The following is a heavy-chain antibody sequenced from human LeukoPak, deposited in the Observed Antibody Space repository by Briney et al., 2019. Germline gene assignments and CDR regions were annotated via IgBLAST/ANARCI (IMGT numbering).Heavy chain of an antibody. Sequence: GRSLRLSCAASGFTFSSYGMHRVRQAPGKGLEWVAVISYDGSNKYYADSVKGRFTISRDNSKNTPYLQMNSLRAEDTAVYYCAKGSFGLQIDYWGQGTLVTVSS. CDR3: AKGSFGLQIDY. CDR2: ISYDGSNK. J-gene: IGHJ4*02. CDR1: GFTFSSYG. V-gene: IGHV3-30*18. D-gene: IGHD5-24*01.